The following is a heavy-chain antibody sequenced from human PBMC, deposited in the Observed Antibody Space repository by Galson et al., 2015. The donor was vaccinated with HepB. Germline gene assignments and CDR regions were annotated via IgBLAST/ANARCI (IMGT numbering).Heavy chain of an antibody. CDR2: ISWDGSYT. CDR1: GFIFSSFG. Sequence: SLRLSCAASGFIFSSFGLHWVRQAPGKGLEWVAFISWDGSYTNYAASVKGRFTISRDNSKNTLFLQMNSLRAEDTAMYFCAKDREITMVRGVMMKYWGQGTLVTVSS. CDR3: AKDREITMVRGVMMKY. J-gene: IGHJ4*02. V-gene: IGHV3-30*18. D-gene: IGHD3-10*01.